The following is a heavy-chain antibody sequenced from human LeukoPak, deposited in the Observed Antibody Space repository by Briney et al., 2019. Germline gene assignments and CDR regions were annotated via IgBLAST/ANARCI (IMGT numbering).Heavy chain of an antibody. Sequence: GGSLRLSCAASGFTFSSYSMNWVRQAPGKGLEWVSSISSTSNHIYYADSVKGRFTISRDNAKNSLYLQVNSLRAEDTSVYYCARRGYSYGYASHDAFDIWGQGTMVTVSS. CDR3: ARRGYSYGYASHDAFDI. J-gene: IGHJ3*02. CDR1: GFTFSSYS. CDR2: ISSTSNHI. V-gene: IGHV3-21*01. D-gene: IGHD5-18*01.